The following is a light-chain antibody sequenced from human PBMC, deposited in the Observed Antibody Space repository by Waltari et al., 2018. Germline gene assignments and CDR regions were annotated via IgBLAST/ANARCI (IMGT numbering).Light chain of an antibody. CDR1: QSLTKRY. Sequence: VLTQSPGTLSLSPGERATLSCRASQSLTKRYLAWYQQKPGQAPRLLIYGASSRAAGIPDRFSGGGSGTDLTLTISRLEPEDFAVYYCQQYGSSVLYTFGQGTKLEIK. CDR3: QQYGSSVLYT. V-gene: IGKV3-20*01. CDR2: GAS. J-gene: IGKJ2*01.